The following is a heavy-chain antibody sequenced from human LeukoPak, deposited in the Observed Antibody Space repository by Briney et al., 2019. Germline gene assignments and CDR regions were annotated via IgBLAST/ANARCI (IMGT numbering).Heavy chain of an antibody. Sequence: PGGSLRLSCAASGFTFSGYWMHWARQSPGKGLVWVSCINGDGSDTRYADSVKGRFTISRDNAKNTLYLQMNSLRVEDTAVYYCARDLRNKGFDPWGQGTLVPVSS. D-gene: IGHD1/OR15-1a*01. CDR3: ARDLRNKGFDP. V-gene: IGHV3-74*01. CDR2: INGDGSDT. CDR1: GFTFSGYW. J-gene: IGHJ5*02.